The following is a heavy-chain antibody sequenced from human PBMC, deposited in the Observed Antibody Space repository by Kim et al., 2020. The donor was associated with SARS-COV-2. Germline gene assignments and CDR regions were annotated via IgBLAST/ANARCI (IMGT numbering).Heavy chain of an antibody. CDR2: ISSSSSYI. CDR3: ARTPGQAAAEYYFDY. D-gene: IGHD6-13*01. V-gene: IGHV3-21*01. CDR1: GFTFSSYS. J-gene: IGHJ4*02. Sequence: GGSLRLSCAASGFTFSSYSMNWVRQAPGKGLEWVSSISSSSSYIYYADSVKGRFTISRDNAKNSLYLQMNSLRAEDTAVYYCARTPGQAAAEYYFDYWGQGTLVTVSS.